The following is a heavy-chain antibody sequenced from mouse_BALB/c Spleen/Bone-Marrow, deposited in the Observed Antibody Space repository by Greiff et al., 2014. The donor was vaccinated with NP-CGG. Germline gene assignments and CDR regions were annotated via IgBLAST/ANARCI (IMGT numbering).Heavy chain of an antibody. J-gene: IGHJ3*01. Sequence: EVQLQQSGAELVKPGASVKLSCTASGFNIKDTYMHWVKQRPEQDLEWIGRIDPANGNTKYDPKFQGKATITADTSSNTAYLQLSSLTSEDTAVYYCAAYYYGSSYEFAYWGQGTLVTVSA. CDR1: GFNIKDTY. CDR3: AAYYYGSSYEFAY. V-gene: IGHV14-3*02. D-gene: IGHD1-1*01. CDR2: IDPANGNT.